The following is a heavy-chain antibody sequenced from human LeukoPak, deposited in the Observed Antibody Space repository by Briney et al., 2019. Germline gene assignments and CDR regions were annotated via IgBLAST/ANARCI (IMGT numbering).Heavy chain of an antibody. Sequence: PGGSLRLSCAASGFTFSSYAMSWVRQAPGKGLEWVSAISGSGGSTYYADSVKGRFTISRDNSKNTLYLQMNSLRAEDTAVYYCAKGRGYYYGSGSYFDYWGQGTLVTVSS. CDR2: ISGSGGST. V-gene: IGHV3-23*01. J-gene: IGHJ4*02. D-gene: IGHD3-10*01. CDR3: AKGRGYYYGSGSYFDY. CDR1: GFTFSSYA.